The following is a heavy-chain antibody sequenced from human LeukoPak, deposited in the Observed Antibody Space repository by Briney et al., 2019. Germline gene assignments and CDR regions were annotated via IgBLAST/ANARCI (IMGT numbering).Heavy chain of an antibody. CDR1: GGTLSSYA. D-gene: IGHD2/OR15-2a*01. V-gene: IGHV1-69*13. CDR2: IIPIFGTA. J-gene: IGHJ4*02. Sequence: SVKVSCKASGGTLSSYAISWVRQAPGQGLEWMGGIIPIFGTANYAQKFQGRVTITADESTSTAYMELSSLRSEDTAVYYCARSKIVNPQFDYWGQGTLVTVSS. CDR3: ARSKIVNPQFDY.